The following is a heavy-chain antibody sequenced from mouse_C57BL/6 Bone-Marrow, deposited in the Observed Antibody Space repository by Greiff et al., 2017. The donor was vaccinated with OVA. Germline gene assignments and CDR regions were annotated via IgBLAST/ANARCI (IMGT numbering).Heavy chain of an antibody. CDR3: AREIQRRFAY. J-gene: IGHJ3*01. Sequence: EVQVVESGGGLVKPGGSLKLSCAASGFTFSSYAMSWVRQTPEKRLEWVATISDGGSYTYYPDNVKGRFTISRDNAKNNLYLQMSHLKSEDTAMYYCAREIQRRFAYWGQGTLVTVSA. V-gene: IGHV5-4*01. CDR1: GFTFSSYA. CDR2: ISDGGSYT.